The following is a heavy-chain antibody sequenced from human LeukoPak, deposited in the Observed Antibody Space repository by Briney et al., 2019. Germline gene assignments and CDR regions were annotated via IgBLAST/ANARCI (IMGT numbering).Heavy chain of an antibody. CDR1: GGSISSRSYS. D-gene: IGHD3-10*01. CDR2: IYYSGST. V-gene: IGHV4-39*01. CDR3: ARLKGLLWFGEPFDY. J-gene: IGHJ4*02. Sequence: SGTLSLTCTVSGGSISSRSYSWGWIRQPPGKGLEWIGTIYYSGSTYYNLSLKSRVTISEDTSKNQFSLKLSSLTAADTAVYYCARLKGLLWFGEPFDYWGQGTLVTVSS.